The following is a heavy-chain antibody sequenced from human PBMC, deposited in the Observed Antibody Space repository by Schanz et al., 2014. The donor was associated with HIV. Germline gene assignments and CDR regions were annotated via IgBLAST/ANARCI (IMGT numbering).Heavy chain of an antibody. J-gene: IGHJ2*01. V-gene: IGHV4-31*02. D-gene: IGHD3-10*02. CDR3: AREDVSNWSFDL. CDR1: GFAFSSSWM. CDR2: IYYSGNT. Sequence: QVQLVESGGCVVQPGRSLRLSCAASGFAFSSSWMHWVRQTPGKGLEWIGYIYYSGNTHYNPSLRGRLTISVDTSKNQFSLEVNSVTAADTAVYYCAREDVSNWSFDLWGRGTLVSVSS.